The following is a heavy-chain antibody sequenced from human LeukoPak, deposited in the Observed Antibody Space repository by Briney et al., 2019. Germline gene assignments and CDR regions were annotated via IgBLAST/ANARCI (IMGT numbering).Heavy chain of an antibody. V-gene: IGHV1-45*02. CDR3: AIKDYGENWFDP. CDR1: GYTFTYRY. CDR2: ITPFNGNT. J-gene: IGHJ5*02. Sequence: ASVKVSCKASGYTFTYRYLHWVRQAPGKALEWMGWITPFNGNTHHAQQSQERVNITRDRAINTGYMEMGRPGPCEQAVYCRAIKDYGENWFDPWSQGTLVTVSS. D-gene: IGHD4-17*01.